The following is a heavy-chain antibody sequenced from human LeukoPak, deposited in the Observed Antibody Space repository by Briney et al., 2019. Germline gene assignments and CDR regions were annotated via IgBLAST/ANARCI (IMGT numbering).Heavy chain of an antibody. V-gene: IGHV4-4*07. CDR2: IYTSWST. CDR1: GGSISSYY. J-gene: IGHJ4*02. Sequence: SETLSLTCTVSGGSISSYYWSWIRQPAGKGLEWIGRIYTSWSTNYNPSLKRRVTISVETSKNQFSLQLSSVTAADTGGYYCARELGAGTRYFDYWGQGTLVTVSS. CDR3: ARELGAGTRYFDY. D-gene: IGHD1-1*01.